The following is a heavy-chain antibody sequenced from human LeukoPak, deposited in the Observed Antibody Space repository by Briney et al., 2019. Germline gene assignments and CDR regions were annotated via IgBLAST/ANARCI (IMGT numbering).Heavy chain of an antibody. CDR2: IWYDGSNK. Sequence: GGSLRLSCAASGFTFSSYGMHWVRQAPGKGLEGVAVIWYDGSNKYYADSVKGRFTISRDNSKNTLYLQMNSLRAEDTAVYYCARDESPSTMIVVAPGYWGQGTLVTVSS. CDR3: ARDESPSTMIVVAPGY. V-gene: IGHV3-33*01. J-gene: IGHJ4*02. D-gene: IGHD3-22*01. CDR1: GFTFSSYG.